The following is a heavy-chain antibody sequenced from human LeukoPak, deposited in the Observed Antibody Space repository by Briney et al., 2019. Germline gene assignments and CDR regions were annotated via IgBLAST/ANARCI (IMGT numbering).Heavy chain of an antibody. Sequence: PSETLSLTCTVSGGSISSYYWSWIRQPPGKGLEWIGNIYYSGSTNYNPSLKSRVTISVDTSKNQFSLNLRSVTAADTAVFYCARVHRLLPGPFHIWGQGTMVIVSS. CDR1: GGSISSYY. V-gene: IGHV4-59*01. CDR3: ARVHRLLPGPFHI. J-gene: IGHJ3*02. CDR2: IYYSGST.